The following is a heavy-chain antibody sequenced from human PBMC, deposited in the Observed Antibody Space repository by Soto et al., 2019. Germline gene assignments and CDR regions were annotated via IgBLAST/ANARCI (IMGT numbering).Heavy chain of an antibody. J-gene: IGHJ6*02. D-gene: IGHD3-10*01. V-gene: IGHV3-30-3*01. Sequence: GGSLRLSCAASGFTFSSYAMHWVRQAPGKGLEWVAVISYDGSNKYYADSVKGRFTISRDNSKNTLYLQMNSLRAEDTAVYYCAIDYCSGSYNYYYYGMDVWGQGTTVTVSS. CDR1: GFTFSSYA. CDR3: AIDYCSGSYNYYYYGMDV. CDR2: ISYDGSNK.